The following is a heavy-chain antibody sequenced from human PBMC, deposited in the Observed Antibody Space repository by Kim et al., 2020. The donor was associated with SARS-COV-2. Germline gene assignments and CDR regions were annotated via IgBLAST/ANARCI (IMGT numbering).Heavy chain of an antibody. CDR1: GGSISSGSYY. Sequence: SETLSLTCTVSGGSISSGSYYWSWIRQPAGKGLEWIGRIYTSGSTNYNPSLKSRVTISVDTSKNQFSLKLSSVTAADTAVYYCAREDYGVLFDYWGQGTLVTVSS. V-gene: IGHV4-61*02. CDR3: AREDYGVLFDY. CDR2: IYTSGST. J-gene: IGHJ4*02. D-gene: IGHD3-10*01.